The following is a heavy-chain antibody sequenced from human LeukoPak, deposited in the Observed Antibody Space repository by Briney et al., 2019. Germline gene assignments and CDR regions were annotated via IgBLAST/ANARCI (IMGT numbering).Heavy chain of an antibody. V-gene: IGHV3-30*04. J-gene: IGHJ4*02. CDR2: ISYDGSNK. D-gene: IGHD6-13*01. CDR1: GFTFSSYA. Sequence: PGGSLRLSCAASGFTFSSYAMHWVRQAPGKGLEWVAVISYDGSNKYYADSVKGRFTISRDYSKNTLYLQMNSLRAEDTAVYYCARSSYSSSYFDYWGQGTLVTVSS. CDR3: ARSSYSSSYFDY.